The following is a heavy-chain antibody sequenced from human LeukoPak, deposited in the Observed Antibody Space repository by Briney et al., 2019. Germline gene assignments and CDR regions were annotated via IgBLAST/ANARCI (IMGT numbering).Heavy chain of an antibody. J-gene: IGHJ4*02. CDR1: GGSISSSSYY. V-gene: IGHV4-39*01. Sequence: SETLSLTCTVSGGSISSSSYYWGWIRQPPGKGLEWIGSIYYSGSTYYNPSLKSRVTISVDTSKNQFSLKLSSVTAADTAVYYCARQDSSSSEVDYWGQGTRVTVSS. CDR2: IYYSGST. D-gene: IGHD6-6*01. CDR3: ARQDSSSSEVDY.